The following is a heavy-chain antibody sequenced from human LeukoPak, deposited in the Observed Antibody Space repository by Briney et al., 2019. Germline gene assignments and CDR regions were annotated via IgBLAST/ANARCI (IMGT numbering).Heavy chain of an antibody. J-gene: IGHJ4*02. CDR3: ARLTHYTIAAAGKVLDY. CDR1: GGSFSGYY. Sequence: SETLSLTCAVYGGSFSGYYWSWIRQPPGKGLEWIGEINHSGSTNYNPSLKSRVTISVDTSKNQFSLKLSSVTAADTAVYYCARLTHYTIAAAGKVLDYWGQGTLVTVSS. V-gene: IGHV4-34*01. D-gene: IGHD6-13*01. CDR2: INHSGST.